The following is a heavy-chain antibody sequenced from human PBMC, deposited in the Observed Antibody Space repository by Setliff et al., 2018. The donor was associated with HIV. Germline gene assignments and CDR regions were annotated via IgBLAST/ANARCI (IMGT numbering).Heavy chain of an antibody. CDR3: ARGGVYYYDSSGWSMDY. D-gene: IGHD3-22*01. CDR1: GGTFSSYA. CDR2: IIPVFGTT. V-gene: IGHV1-69*13. Sequence: ASVKVSCKASGGTFSSYAISWVRQAPGQGLDWMGGIIPVFGTTNYAQKFQGRVTVTADESTSTAYTELSSLGSEDTAVYYCARGGVYYYDSSGWSMDYWGQGTLVTVSS. J-gene: IGHJ4*02.